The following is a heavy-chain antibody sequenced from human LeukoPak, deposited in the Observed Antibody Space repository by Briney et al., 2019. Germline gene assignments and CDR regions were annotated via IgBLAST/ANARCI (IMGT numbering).Heavy chain of an antibody. J-gene: IGHJ4*02. CDR2: INHSGST. CDR3: ARSYGGKRKSFTTPFDY. V-gene: IGHV4-34*01. CDR1: GGSISSYY. Sequence: PSETLSLTCTVSGGSISSYYWSWIRQPPGKGLEWIGEINHSGSTNYNPSLKSRVTISVDTSKNQFSLKLSSVTAADTAVYYCARSYGGKRKSFTTPFDYWGQGTLVTVSS. D-gene: IGHD4-23*01.